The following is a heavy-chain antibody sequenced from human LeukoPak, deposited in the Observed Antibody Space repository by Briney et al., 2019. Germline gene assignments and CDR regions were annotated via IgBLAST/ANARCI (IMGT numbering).Heavy chain of an antibody. CDR2: IIVYNGNT. CDR1: GYTFTSYS. J-gene: IGHJ4*02. Sequence: GASVKVSCKASGYTFTSYSISWVRQAPGQGLEWMGWIIVYNGNTNYAQKLQGRVTMTTDTSTSTGYMELRSLRSDDTAVYYCARDDDYGGNSLGYWGQGTLVTVSS. CDR3: ARDDDYGGNSLGY. D-gene: IGHD4-23*01. V-gene: IGHV1-18*01.